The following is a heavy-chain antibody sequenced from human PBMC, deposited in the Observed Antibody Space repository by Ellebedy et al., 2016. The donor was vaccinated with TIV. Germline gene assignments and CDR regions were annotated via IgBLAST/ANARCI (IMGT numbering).Heavy chain of an antibody. V-gene: IGHV4-39*01. J-gene: IGHJ4*02. CDR3: VRTEGRRFDY. CDR1: GGSISGSSSY. Sequence: SETLSLXCTVYGGSISGSSSYSAWIRQPPGKGLEWLGSIHFIGTTFYRPSLKSRFTISVDTSKNQFSLNVNSVTAADTALYYCVRTEGRRFDYWGQGTLVAVSS. CDR2: IHFIGTT.